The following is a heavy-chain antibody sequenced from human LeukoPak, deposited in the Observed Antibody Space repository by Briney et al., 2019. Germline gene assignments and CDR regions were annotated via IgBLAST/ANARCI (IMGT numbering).Heavy chain of an antibody. Sequence: AGGSLRLSCAVSGFTFSSYGMHWVRQAPGKGLEWLAFIRSDGSNKYYADSVSGRFTISRDNSKNTLYLQMNSLRAEDTAVYYCAKDHRHGYWTADYWGQGTLVTVSS. CDR2: IRSDGSNK. J-gene: IGHJ4*02. CDR3: AKDHRHGYWTADY. D-gene: IGHD5-18*01. CDR1: GFTFSSYG. V-gene: IGHV3-30*02.